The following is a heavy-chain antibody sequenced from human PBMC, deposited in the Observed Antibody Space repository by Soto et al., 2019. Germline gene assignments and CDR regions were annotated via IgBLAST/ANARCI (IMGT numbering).Heavy chain of an antibody. J-gene: IGHJ5*02. D-gene: IGHD3-3*01. CDR3: ARGQRFSDSFDP. CDR2: IYSSGGT. CDR1: GGAISGYY. V-gene: IGHV4-4*07. Sequence: SETLSLTCTVSGGAISGYYWTWIRQSAGKGLEWIGRIYSSGGTKYNPSLQSRVTMSLDTSKNQFSLRLTSVTAADTAVYHCARGQRFSDSFDPWGQGTLVTVSS.